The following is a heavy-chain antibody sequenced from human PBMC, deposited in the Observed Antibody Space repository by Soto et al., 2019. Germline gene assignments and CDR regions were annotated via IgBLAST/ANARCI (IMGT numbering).Heavy chain of an antibody. V-gene: IGHV4-4*02. CDR3: AGERAAGYGMDV. J-gene: IGHJ6*02. D-gene: IGHD6-13*01. Sequence: SETLSLTCAVSGGSISSSNWWSWVRQPPGRGMEWIGEIYNSGSTNYNPSLKSRDTISVDKSKNQFYLKLNSVTAADTSVYFCAGERAAGYGMDVCGQGTTVTVSS. CDR2: IYNSGST. CDR1: GGSISSSNW.